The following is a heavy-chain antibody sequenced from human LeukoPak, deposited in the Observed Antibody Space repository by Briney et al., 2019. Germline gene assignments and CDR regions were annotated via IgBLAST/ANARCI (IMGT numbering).Heavy chain of an antibody. D-gene: IGHD4-17*01. J-gene: IGHJ4*02. Sequence: PSETLSLTCAVSGGSISSSSSYWGWIRQPPGKGLEWIGSIYYSGSTYYNPSLKSRVTISVGTSKNQFSLKLSSVTAADTAVYYCARTYGDYGYYFDYWGQGTLVTVSS. CDR2: IYYSGST. CDR3: ARTYGDYGYYFDY. CDR1: GGSISSSSSY. V-gene: IGHV4-39*01.